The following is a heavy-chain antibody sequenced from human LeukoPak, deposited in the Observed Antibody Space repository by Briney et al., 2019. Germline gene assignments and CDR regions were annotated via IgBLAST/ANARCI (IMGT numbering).Heavy chain of an antibody. D-gene: IGHD2-21*01. CDR1: GGTFSSYA. CDR2: IIPIFGTA. V-gene: IGHV1-69*13. J-gene: IGHJ4*02. Sequence: ASVKVSCKASGGTFSSYAISWVRQAPGQGLEWMGGIIPIFGTANYAQKFQGRVTITADESTSTAYMELSSLRSEDTAVYYCARLFQAEDGIRDDYWGQGTLVTVSS. CDR3: ARLFQAEDGIRDDY.